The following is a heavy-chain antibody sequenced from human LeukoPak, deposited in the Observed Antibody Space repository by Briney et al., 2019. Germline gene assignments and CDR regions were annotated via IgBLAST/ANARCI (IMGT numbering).Heavy chain of an antibody. Sequence: GESLKISCKGSGYSFTSYWIGWVRQMPGKGLEWMGIIYPGDSDTRYSPSFQGQVTISADKSISTAYLQWSSLKASDTAMYHCARVCGGDCYMYNYYYGMDVWGQGTTVTVSS. V-gene: IGHV5-51*01. CDR3: ARVCGGDCYMYNYYYGMDV. CDR1: GYSFTSYW. J-gene: IGHJ6*02. CDR2: IYPGDSDT. D-gene: IGHD2-21*02.